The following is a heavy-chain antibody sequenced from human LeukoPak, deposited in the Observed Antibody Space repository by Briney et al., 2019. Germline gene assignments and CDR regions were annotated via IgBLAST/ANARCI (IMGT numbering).Heavy chain of an antibody. Sequence: SETLSLTCTVSGGSFSSYYWTWIRQPAGKGLEWIGYIYYSGSTNYNPSLKSRVTISVDTSKNQFSLKLSSVTAADTAVYYCAGHFDYGDYGLRYFDLWGRGTLVTVSS. CDR1: GGSFSSYY. CDR2: IYYSGST. D-gene: IGHD4-17*01. J-gene: IGHJ2*01. CDR3: AGHFDYGDYGLRYFDL. V-gene: IGHV4-59*01.